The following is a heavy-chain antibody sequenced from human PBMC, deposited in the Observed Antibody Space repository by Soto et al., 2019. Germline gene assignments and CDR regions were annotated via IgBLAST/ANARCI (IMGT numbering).Heavy chain of an antibody. Sequence: EVQLVESGGGLVQPGGSLGLSCAGYGFTFSSYSMNWVRQVTVKGLEWVSYINSGSSTIYYADSVKGRFTISRDSAKNSLCLQMNSLRDEDTAVYCCANWGPDRPFDYSGQGTLIAV. J-gene: IGHJ4*02. CDR3: ANWGPDRPFDY. V-gene: IGHV3-48*02. CDR2: INSGSSTI. CDR1: GFTFSSYS. D-gene: IGHD3-16*01.